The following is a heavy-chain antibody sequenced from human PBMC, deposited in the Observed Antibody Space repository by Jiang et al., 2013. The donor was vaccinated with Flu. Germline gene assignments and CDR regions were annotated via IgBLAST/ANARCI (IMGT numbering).Heavy chain of an antibody. CDR3: ARDRSTGDY. CDR2: IRVDSGQT. J-gene: IGHJ4*02. V-gene: IGHV1-18*01. Sequence: WVRQAPGQGLEWMGWIRVDSGQTDYAQKFQGRVTMTTDRSTTTVYMELRRLTSDDTAVYYCARDRSTGDYWGQGTLVTVSS. D-gene: IGHD4-11*01.